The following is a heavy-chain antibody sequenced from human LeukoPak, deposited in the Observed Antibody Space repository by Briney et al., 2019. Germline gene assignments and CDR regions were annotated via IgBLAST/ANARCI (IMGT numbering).Heavy chain of an antibody. CDR2: FDPEDGET. Sequence: ASVKVSCKVSGYTLTELSMHWVRQAPGKGLEWMGGFDPEDGETIYAQKFQGRVTMTEDTSTDTAYMELSSLRSEDTAVYYCATLPLPTNYYDSSGYFIWGQGTLVTVSS. CDR1: GYTLTELS. CDR3: ATLPLPTNYYDSSGYFI. V-gene: IGHV1-24*01. J-gene: IGHJ4*02. D-gene: IGHD3-22*01.